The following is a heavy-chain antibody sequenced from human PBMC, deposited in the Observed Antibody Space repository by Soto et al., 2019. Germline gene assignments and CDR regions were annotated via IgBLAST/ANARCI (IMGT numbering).Heavy chain of an antibody. J-gene: IGHJ4*02. CDR2: ISSDGSST. CDR3: AIARDQSHPYFHY. Sequence: PGGSLRLSCAASGFTFSSYWIHWVRQAPGKGLVWVSHISSDGSSTVYADSVKGRFTISRDNAKNTLYLQMNSLRAEDTAVYYCAIARDQSHPYFHYCGQGALVTVAS. V-gene: IGHV3-74*01. CDR1: GFTFSSYW.